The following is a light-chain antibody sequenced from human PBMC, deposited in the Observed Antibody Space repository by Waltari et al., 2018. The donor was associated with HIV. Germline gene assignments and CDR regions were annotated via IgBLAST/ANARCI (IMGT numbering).Light chain of an antibody. CDR3: QTWGTGIQV. CDR2: LNSDGSD. CDR1: SRHSSYA. V-gene: IGLV4-69*01. Sequence: QLVVTQSPSASASLGASVKFTCTLSSRHSSYAIAWHQQQPEKAPRYLMKLNSDGSDIRGDGIPDRFSGSSSGAERYLTISSLQSEDEADYYCQTWGTGIQVFGGGTKLTVL. J-gene: IGLJ3*02.